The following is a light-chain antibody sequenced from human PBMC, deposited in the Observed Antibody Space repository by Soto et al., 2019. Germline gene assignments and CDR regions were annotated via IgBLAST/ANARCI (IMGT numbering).Light chain of an antibody. V-gene: IGLV1-51*01. CDR1: SSNIGSNF. Sequence: QSVLTQPPSVSAAPGQKVTISCSGSSSNIGSNFGSWYQQLPGTAPKLLIYDNDKRPSGIPDRFSGSKSGTSATLGITGLQTGDEADYYCGTWDSCLSAVVFGGGTKLTVL. J-gene: IGLJ2*01. CDR2: DND. CDR3: GTWDSCLSAVV.